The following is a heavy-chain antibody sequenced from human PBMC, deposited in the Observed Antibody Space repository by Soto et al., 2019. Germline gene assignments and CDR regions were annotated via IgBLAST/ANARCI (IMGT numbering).Heavy chain of an antibody. J-gene: IGHJ4*02. CDR1: GFSLTTYAVG. V-gene: IGHV2-5*02. CDR2: IYWDDDK. D-gene: IGHD3-3*01. Sequence: QITLKESGPTLVNPTQALTLTCTFSGFSLTTYAVGVGWIRQPPGKALEWLALIYWDDDKRYRPSLKSRLTITKDTSKNQVVLRMTNMDPVDTATYYCAHGGGDFWSGYAYFDYWGQGTLVTVSS. CDR3: AHGGGDFWSGYAYFDY.